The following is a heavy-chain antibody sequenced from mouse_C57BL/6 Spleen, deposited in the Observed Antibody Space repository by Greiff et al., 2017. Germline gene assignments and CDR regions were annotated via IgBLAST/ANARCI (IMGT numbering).Heavy chain of an antibody. CDR1: GYSITSGYY. CDR2: ISYDGSN. CDR3: ARDQTGAFAY. V-gene: IGHV3-6*01. D-gene: IGHD4-1*01. J-gene: IGHJ3*01. Sequence: EVQLVESGPGLVKPSQSLSLTCSVTGYSITSGYYWNWIRQFPGNKLEWMGYISYDGSNNYNPSLKNRISITRDTSKNQFFLKLNSVTTEDTATYYGARDQTGAFAYWGQGTLVTVSA.